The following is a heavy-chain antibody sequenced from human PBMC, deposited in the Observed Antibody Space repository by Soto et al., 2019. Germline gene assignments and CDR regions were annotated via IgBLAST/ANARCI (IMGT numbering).Heavy chain of an antibody. J-gene: IGHJ3*02. V-gene: IGHV1-2*04. CDR3: ALGVAAAVIDAFDI. Sequence: TSVKVSCKASGYTFTGYYMHWVRQAPGQGLEWMGWINPNSGGTNYAQKFQGWVTMTRDTSISTAYMELSRLRSDDTAVYYCALGVAAAVIDAFDIWGQGTMVTVSS. CDR2: INPNSGGT. D-gene: IGHD6-13*01. CDR1: GYTFTGYY.